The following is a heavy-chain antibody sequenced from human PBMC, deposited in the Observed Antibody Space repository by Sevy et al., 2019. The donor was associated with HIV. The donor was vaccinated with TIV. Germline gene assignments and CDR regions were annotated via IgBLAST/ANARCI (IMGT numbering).Heavy chain of an antibody. J-gene: IGHJ4*02. Sequence: GGSLRLSCAASGFTFSRYCMSWVRQPPGKGLDWVTNIRQDGSEKYYVDSVKGRFTISRDNAKSSLYLQMNSLRAEDTAVYYCATMREDSSGCLANWGQGTLVTVSS. CDR2: IRQDGSEK. V-gene: IGHV3-7*01. CDR1: GFTFSRYC. CDR3: ATMREDSSGCLAN. D-gene: IGHD6-19*01.